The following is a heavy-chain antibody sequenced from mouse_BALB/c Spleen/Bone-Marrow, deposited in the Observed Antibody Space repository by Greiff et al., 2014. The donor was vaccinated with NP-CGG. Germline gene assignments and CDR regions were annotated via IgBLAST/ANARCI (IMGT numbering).Heavy chain of an antibody. Sequence: QVQLQQSGPELVKPGALVKISCKASGYAFTTYDINWVKQRPGQGLEWIGWISPGDGNTNYNEKFKGKATLTADKSSSTAYMQLSSLTSENSAVYFCARGGEYHYFDYWGQGTTLTVSS. V-gene: IGHV1S56*01. CDR2: ISPGDGNT. D-gene: IGHD5-1*01. CDR1: GYAFTTYD. CDR3: ARGGEYHYFDY. J-gene: IGHJ2*01.